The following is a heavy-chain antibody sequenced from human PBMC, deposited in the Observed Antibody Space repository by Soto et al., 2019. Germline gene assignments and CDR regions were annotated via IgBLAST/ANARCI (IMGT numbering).Heavy chain of an antibody. CDR2: IIPILGIA. V-gene: IGHV1-69*02. Sequence: QVQLVQSGAEVKKPGSSVKVSCKASGGTFSSYTISWVRQAPGQGLEWMGRIIPILGIANYAQKFQGRVTITADKSTSTAYMELSSRRSEDTAVYYCASASWGTYYYGSGCDCWGQGTLVTVSS. CDR1: GGTFSSYT. CDR3: ASASWGTYYYGSGCDC. J-gene: IGHJ4*02. D-gene: IGHD3-10*01.